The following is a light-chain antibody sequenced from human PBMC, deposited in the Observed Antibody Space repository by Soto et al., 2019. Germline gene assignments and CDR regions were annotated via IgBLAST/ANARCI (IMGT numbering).Light chain of an antibody. Sequence: EIVLTQSPGTLSLSPGERVTLSCRASQSVSSNHLAWYQQKPGQAPRLLIYGASSRATGIPDRFSGSGSGTDFTLTISRLEPEDFAVYYCQQYKTFGQGTTGDIK. J-gene: IGKJ1*01. CDR3: QQYKT. CDR1: QSVSSNH. V-gene: IGKV3-20*01. CDR2: GAS.